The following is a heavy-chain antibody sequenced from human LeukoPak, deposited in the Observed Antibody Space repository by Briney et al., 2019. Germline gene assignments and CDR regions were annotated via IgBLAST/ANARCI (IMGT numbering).Heavy chain of an antibody. Sequence: PSETLSLTCTVSGGSISSYYWSWIRQPPGKGLEWIGYIYYSGSTYYNPSLKSRITISVDTSKNQFSLELSSVTAADTAVYYCARMTTANWFDPWGQGTLVTVSS. CDR3: ARMTTANWFDP. CDR1: GGSISSYY. J-gene: IGHJ5*02. D-gene: IGHD4-17*01. CDR2: IYYSGST. V-gene: IGHV4-59*08.